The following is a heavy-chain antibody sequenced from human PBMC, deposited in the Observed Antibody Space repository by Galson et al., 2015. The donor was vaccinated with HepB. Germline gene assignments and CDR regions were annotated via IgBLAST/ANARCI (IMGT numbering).Heavy chain of an antibody. V-gene: IGHV3-7*03. D-gene: IGHD3-10*01. CDR2: IQQDGSEK. CDR1: GFRFSSFW. J-gene: IGHJ4*02. CDR3: ARDPYGLGREGY. Sequence: SLRLSCAASGFRFSSFWMTWVRQAPGKGLEWVANIQQDGSEKYYVDSVRGRFTISRDNAKNSLYLQMDSLRAEDTAVYYCARDPYGLGREGYWGQGTLVTVSS.